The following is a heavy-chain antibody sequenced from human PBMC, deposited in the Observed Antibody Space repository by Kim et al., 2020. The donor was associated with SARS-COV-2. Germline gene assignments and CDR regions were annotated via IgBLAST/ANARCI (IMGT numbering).Heavy chain of an antibody. V-gene: IGHV4-34*01. CDR1: GGSFSGYY. Sequence: SETLSLTCAVYGGSFSGYYWSWIRQPPGKGLEWIGEINHSGSTNYNPSLKSRVTISVDTSKNQFSLKLSSVTAADTAVYYCARGVWNYSPFDYWGQGTLVTVSS. D-gene: IGHD1-7*01. CDR3: ARGVWNYSPFDY. CDR2: INHSGST. J-gene: IGHJ4*02.